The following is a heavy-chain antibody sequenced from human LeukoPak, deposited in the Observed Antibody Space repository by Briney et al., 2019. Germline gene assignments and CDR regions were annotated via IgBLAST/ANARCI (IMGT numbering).Heavy chain of an antibody. V-gene: IGHV4-31*03. CDR2: IYYREST. D-gene: IGHD3-3*01. CDR1: GGSISTGSYY. Sequence: SETLSLTCTVSGGSISTGSYYWSWIRQHPGRGLEWIGYIYYRESTYYNPSLRSRVSISVDTSKNQFSLKLSSVTAADTAVYYCARGGRDFWSGYYYCLDYWGQGTLVTVSS. CDR3: ARGGRDFWSGYYYCLDY. J-gene: IGHJ4*02.